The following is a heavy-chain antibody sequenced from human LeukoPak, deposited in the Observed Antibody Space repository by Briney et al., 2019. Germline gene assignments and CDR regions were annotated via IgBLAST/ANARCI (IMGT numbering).Heavy chain of an antibody. D-gene: IGHD3-9*01. CDR2: IYYSGST. Sequence: SETLSLTCTVSGGSVSSGSYYWSWIRQPPGKGLEWIGYIYYSGSTNYNPSLQSRVTISVDTSKNQFSLKLSSVTAADTAVYYGARQNYDRLTGYHNWFDPWGQGTLVTVSS. CDR3: ARQNYDRLTGYHNWFDP. V-gene: IGHV4-61*01. J-gene: IGHJ5*02. CDR1: GGSVSSGSYY.